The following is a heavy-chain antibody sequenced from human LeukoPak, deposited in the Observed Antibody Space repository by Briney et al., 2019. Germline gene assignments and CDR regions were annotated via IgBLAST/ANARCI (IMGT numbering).Heavy chain of an antibody. Sequence: SETLSLTCTVSGNSISSGDYYWSWIRQPAGKGLEWIRRIYTSGSTNYNPSLKSRVTISGDTSKNQFSLRLSSVTAADTAVYYCARASYSYDISGWVPFDYWGQGTLVTVSS. V-gene: IGHV4-61*02. CDR3: ARASYSYDISGWVPFDY. CDR2: IYTSGST. D-gene: IGHD3-22*01. CDR1: GNSISSGDYY. J-gene: IGHJ4*02.